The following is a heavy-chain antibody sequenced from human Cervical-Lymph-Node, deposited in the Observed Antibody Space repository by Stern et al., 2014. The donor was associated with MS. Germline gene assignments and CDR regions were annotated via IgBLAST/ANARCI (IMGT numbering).Heavy chain of an antibody. CDR2: IISTSTSI. J-gene: IGHJ4*02. V-gene: IGHV3-21*01. CDR3: ARRKDVAEVGPTFDL. D-gene: IGHD6-13*01. Sequence: EMQLVESGGGVVKPGGSLRLSCSASGFTFSSYTMNWVRQAPGKGLEWVSSIISTSTSIYYADSLEGRFTISRDNAKNPLYLQMNSLRVEDTAVYYCARRKDVAEVGPTFDLWGQGALVTVSS. CDR1: GFTFSSYT.